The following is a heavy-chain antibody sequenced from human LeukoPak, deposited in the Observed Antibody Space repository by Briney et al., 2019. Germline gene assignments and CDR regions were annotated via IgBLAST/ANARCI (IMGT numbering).Heavy chain of an antibody. V-gene: IGHV4-61*02. Sequence: SQTLSLTCTVSGGSISSGSYYWSWIRQPAGKGLEWIGRIYTSGSTNYNPSLKSRVTISVDTSKNQFSLKLSSVTAADTAVYYCARAEETWLNDYWGQGTLVTVSS. CDR1: GGSISSGSYY. CDR3: ARAEETWLNDY. CDR2: IYTSGST. J-gene: IGHJ4*02. D-gene: IGHD5-12*01.